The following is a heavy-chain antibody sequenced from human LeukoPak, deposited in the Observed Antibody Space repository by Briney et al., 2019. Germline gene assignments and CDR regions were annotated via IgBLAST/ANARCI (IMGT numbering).Heavy chain of an antibody. CDR3: ARGNRLYTSSWSSLAFDI. Sequence: ASVKVPCKASGYTFTSYDINWVRQATGQGLEWMGWINPISGYTGYAQKFQGRVTMTGDTSISTAYMELSSLRSEDAAVYYCARGNRLYTSSWSSLAFDIWGQGTMVTVSS. D-gene: IGHD6-13*01. CDR1: GYTFTSYD. CDR2: INPISGYT. J-gene: IGHJ3*02. V-gene: IGHV1-8*01.